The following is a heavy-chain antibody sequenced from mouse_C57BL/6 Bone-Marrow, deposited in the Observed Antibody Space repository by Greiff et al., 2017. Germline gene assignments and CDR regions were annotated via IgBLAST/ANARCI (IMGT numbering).Heavy chain of an antibody. J-gene: IGHJ4*01. CDR1: GYSFTDYN. D-gene: IGHD2-4*01. CDR2: INPNYGTT. Sequence: VQLQQSGPELVKPGASVKMSCKASGYSFTDYNMNWVKQSNGESLEWIGVINPNYGTTSYNQKFKGKATVTVDQSSSTAYMQLNSLTSEDSAVYYCARGYDYDYAMDYWGQGTSVTVSS. CDR3: ARGYDYDYAMDY. V-gene: IGHV1-39*01.